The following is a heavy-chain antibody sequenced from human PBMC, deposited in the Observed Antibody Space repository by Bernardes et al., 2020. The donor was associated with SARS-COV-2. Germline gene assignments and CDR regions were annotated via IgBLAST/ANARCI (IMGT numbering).Heavy chain of an antibody. D-gene: IGHD2-15*01. J-gene: IGHJ4*02. CDR2: INRNGGST. CDR3: ARGDYCSGGACYLSPTKFDY. V-gene: IGHV3-64*01. Sequence: GGSLRLSCAASGFTFSSYAMHWVRQAPGKGLEYVSGINRNGGSTYYGNSVKGRFTISRDNSKNTLYLQMGSLRTEDVAVYYCARGDYCSGGACYLSPTKFDYWGQGTLVTVPS. CDR1: GFTFSSYA.